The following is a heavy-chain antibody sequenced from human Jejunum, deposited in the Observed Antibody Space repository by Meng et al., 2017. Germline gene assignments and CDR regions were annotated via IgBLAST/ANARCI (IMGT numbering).Heavy chain of an antibody. CDR2: ISAYNGDT. D-gene: IGHD4-17*01. CDR1: GYTFISYG. J-gene: IGHJ4*02. V-gene: IGHV1-18*01. Sequence: GESLKISCKASGYTFISYGISWVRQAPGQGLEWMGWISAYNGDTNYAQKFQGRVTMTTDTSTSTVYMELRSLKSDDTAVDYCARGKDFGDDVRWGQGTLVTVSS. CDR3: ARGKDFGDDVR.